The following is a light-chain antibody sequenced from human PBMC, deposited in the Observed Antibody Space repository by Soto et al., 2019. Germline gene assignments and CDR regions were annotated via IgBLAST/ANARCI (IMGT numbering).Light chain of an antibody. Sequence: DIQMTQSPSTLSASVGDRVTITCRASQSISSWLAWYQQKPGKAPKLLIYDASSLESGVPSRFSGSGSGTEFTLTISSLQPDDFATYYCQQYNSYSRTLTLGQGTKVDIK. CDR3: QQYNSYSRTLT. CDR1: QSISSW. CDR2: DAS. J-gene: IGKJ1*01. V-gene: IGKV1-5*01.